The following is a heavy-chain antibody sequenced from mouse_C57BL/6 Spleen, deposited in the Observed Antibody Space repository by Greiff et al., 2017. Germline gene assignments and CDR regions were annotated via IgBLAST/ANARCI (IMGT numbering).Heavy chain of an antibody. CDR1: GFNIKDDY. D-gene: IGHD2-1*01. CDR3: TTRIGNYGGY. V-gene: IGHV14-4*01. Sequence: VQLKQSGAELVRPGASVKLSCTASGFNIKDDYMHWVKQRPEQGLEWIGWIDPENGDTEYASKFQGKATITADTSSNTAYLQLSSLTSEDTAVYYCTTRIGNYGGYWGQGTTLTVSS. CDR2: IDPENGDT. J-gene: IGHJ2*01.